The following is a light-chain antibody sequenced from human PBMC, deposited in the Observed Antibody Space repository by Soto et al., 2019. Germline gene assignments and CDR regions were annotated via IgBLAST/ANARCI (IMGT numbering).Light chain of an antibody. V-gene: IGLV2-8*01. CDR3: SSYAGIINFEVV. J-gene: IGLJ2*01. CDR1: SSDVGAYKY. CDR2: EVT. Sequence: QSALTQPPSASGSPGQSVTISCTGTSSDVGAYKYVSWYQQHPGKAPKLMIYEVTKRPSGVPDRFSGSKSGNTASLTVSGLQAEDEADYYCSSYAGIINFEVVFGGGTKLTVL.